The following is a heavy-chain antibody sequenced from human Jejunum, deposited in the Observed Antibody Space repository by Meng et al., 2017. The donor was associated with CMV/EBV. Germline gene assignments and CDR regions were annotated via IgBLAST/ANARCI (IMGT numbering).Heavy chain of an antibody. CDR3: ASGGYYDLWSGHQMPHY. D-gene: IGHD3-3*01. V-gene: IGHV3-23*01. CDR1: TFSSDA. J-gene: IGHJ4*02. Sequence: TFSSDAMSWVRQAPGKGLEWVSAISSSGKTAYYADSVKGRFTISRDNSKNTLSLQMNSLRADDTAVYYCASGGYYDLWSGHQMPHYWGQGTLVTVSS. CDR2: ISSSGKTA.